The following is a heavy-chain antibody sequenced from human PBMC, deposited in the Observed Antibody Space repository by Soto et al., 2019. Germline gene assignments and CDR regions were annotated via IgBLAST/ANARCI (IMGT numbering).Heavy chain of an antibody. CDR3: ATTLYDVGGYGYFDY. CDR1: GGSISSGVYY. D-gene: IGHD3-22*01. V-gene: IGHV4-30-4*01. CDR2: IYYSGST. J-gene: IGHJ4*02. Sequence: QVQLQESGPGLVKPSQTLSLTSTVSGGSISSGVYYWSWIRQPPGKGLEWIGYIYYSGSTYYNPSLKSRVTISVDTSNNQFSLKLSSGTAADTAVYYCATTLYDVGGYGYFDYWGQGTLVTVSS.